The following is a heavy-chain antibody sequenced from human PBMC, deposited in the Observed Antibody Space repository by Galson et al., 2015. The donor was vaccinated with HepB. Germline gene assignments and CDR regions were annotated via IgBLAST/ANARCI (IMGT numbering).Heavy chain of an antibody. CDR3: AKGGLLVIPFDY. D-gene: IGHD3-9*01. V-gene: IGHV3-30*02. J-gene: IGHJ4*02. Sequence: SLRLSCAASGFTFSSYGMHWVRQAPGKGLEWVAFIRYDGSNKYYADSVKGRFTISRDNSKNTLYLQMNSLRAEDTAVYYCAKGGLLVIPFDYWGQGTLVTVSS. CDR2: IRYDGSNK. CDR1: GFTFSSYG.